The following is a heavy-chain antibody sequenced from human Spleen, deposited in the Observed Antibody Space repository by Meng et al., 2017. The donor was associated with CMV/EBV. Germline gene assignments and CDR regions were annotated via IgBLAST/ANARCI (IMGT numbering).Heavy chain of an antibody. Sequence: ASVKVSCKTSGYTFTGQYMHWVRQAPGQGLEWMGGIIPIFGTANYAQKFQGRVTMTRDTSTSTVYMELSSLRSEDTAVYYCARSHASSTHFDFWGQGTLVTVSS. CDR3: ARSHASSTHFDF. V-gene: IGHV1-46*01. D-gene: IGHD2-2*01. CDR2: IIPIFGTA. J-gene: IGHJ4*02. CDR1: GYTFTGQY.